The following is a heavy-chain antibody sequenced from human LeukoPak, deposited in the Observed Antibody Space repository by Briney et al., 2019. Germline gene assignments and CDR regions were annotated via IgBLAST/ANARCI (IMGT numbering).Heavy chain of an antibody. V-gene: IGHV4-39*07. CDR3: ARDGLWIQNSFNI. CDR2: IFYSGST. Sequence: SETLSLTCTVSGGSISTSNYYWGWIRQPPGKGLEWIGNIFYSGSTYYNPSLKSRVTISVDTSKNRFSLKLSSVTAADTAVYYCARDGLWIQNSFNIWGQRTMVTVSS. J-gene: IGHJ3*02. D-gene: IGHD5-18*01. CDR1: GGSISTSNYY.